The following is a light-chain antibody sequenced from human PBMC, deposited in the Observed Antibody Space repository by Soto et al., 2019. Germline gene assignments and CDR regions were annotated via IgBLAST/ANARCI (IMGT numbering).Light chain of an antibody. CDR3: QQYNSYST. CDR2: KAS. Sequence: DIQVTQSPSSLSASVGDRVTITCRASQSIVTYLNWYLQKPGKAPKLLIYKASSLESGVPSRFSGSGSGTEFTLTISSLQPDDFATYYCQQYNSYSTFGQGTKVDIK. V-gene: IGKV1-5*03. J-gene: IGKJ1*01. CDR1: QSIVTY.